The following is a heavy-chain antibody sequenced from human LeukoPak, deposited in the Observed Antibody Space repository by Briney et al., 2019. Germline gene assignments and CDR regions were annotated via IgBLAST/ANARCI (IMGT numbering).Heavy chain of an antibody. CDR3: AIFPRSPAGGPRVY. CDR1: GFTFDDYA. V-gene: IGHV3-23*01. D-gene: IGHD2-21*01. J-gene: IGHJ4*02. CDR2: ISGSGGST. Sequence: QPGGSLRLSCAASGFTFDDYAMSWVRQAPGKGLEWVSAISGSGGSTYYADSVKGRFTISRDNSKNTLYLQMNSLRAEDTAVYYCAIFPRSPAGGPRVYWGQGTLVTVSS.